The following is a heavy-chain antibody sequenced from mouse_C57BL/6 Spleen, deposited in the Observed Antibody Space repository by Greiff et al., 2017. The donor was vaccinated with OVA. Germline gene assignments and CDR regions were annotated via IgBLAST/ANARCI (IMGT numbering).Heavy chain of an antibody. Sequence: QVQLKQPGAELVKPGASVKMSCKASGYTFTSYWITWVKQRPGQGLEWIGDIYPGSGSTNYNEKFKSKATLTVDTSSSTAYMQLSSLTSEDSAVYYCARYYSNSYYFDYWGQGTTLTVSS. CDR3: ARYYSNSYYFDY. CDR2: IYPGSGST. V-gene: IGHV1-55*01. D-gene: IGHD2-5*01. CDR1: GYTFTSYW. J-gene: IGHJ2*01.